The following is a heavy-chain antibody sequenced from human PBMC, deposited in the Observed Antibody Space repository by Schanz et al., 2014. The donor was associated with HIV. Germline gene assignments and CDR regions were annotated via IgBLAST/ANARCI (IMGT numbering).Heavy chain of an antibody. V-gene: IGHV3-23*01. CDR1: GFIFSSYG. D-gene: IGHD1-20*01. Sequence: EVQLLESGGGLVQPGGSLRLSCGASGFIFSSYGMSWVRQAPRKGLEWVSLIGSGGGRRYYADSVKGRFTISRDNSKKTLYLQMNSLRAEDTAVYYCARGEAITSYYHYYGMDVWGQGTTVTVSS. J-gene: IGHJ6*02. CDR2: IGSGGGRR. CDR3: ARGEAITSYYHYYGMDV.